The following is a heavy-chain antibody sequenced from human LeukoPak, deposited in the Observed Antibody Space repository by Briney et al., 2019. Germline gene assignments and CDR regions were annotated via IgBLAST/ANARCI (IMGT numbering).Heavy chain of an antibody. J-gene: IGHJ4*02. CDR2: ISYDGSNK. CDR1: GFTFSSYG. CDR3: AKEGDILTGYYDY. Sequence: GGSLRLSCAASGFTFSSYGRRWVRQAPGKGLEWVAVISYDGSNKYYADSVKGRFTISRDNSKNTLYLQMNRLRAEDTAVYYCAKEGDILTGYYDYWGQGTLVTVSS. D-gene: IGHD3-9*01. V-gene: IGHV3-30*18.